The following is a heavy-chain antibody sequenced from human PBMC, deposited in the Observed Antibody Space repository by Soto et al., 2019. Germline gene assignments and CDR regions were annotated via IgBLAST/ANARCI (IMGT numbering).Heavy chain of an antibody. V-gene: IGHV3-66*04. J-gene: IGHJ4*02. CDR2: IYSGGDT. D-gene: IGHD2-2*01. CDR1: GFTVSISY. Sequence: PGGSLRLSCAASGFTVSISYMSWVRQVPGKGLEWVSIIYSGGDTNYAASVKGRFIISRDNSKNTLYLQMTNLRPEDTAVYYSARRKYCSSIPCFDFWGQGTLVTVSS. CDR3: ARRKYCSSIPCFDF.